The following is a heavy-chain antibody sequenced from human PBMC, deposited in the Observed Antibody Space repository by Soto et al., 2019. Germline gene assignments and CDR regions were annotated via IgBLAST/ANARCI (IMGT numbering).Heavy chain of an antibody. CDR2: ISSSSSTI. V-gene: IGHV3-48*01. J-gene: IGHJ4*02. Sequence: GGSLRLSCAASGFTFSSYSMNWVRQAPGKGLEWVSYISSSSSTIYYADSVKGRFTISRDNAKNSRYLQMNSLRAEDTAVYYCARDKSAVIAAAGTNDYWGQGTLVTVSS. CDR3: ARDKSAVIAAAGTNDY. CDR1: GFTFSSYS. D-gene: IGHD6-13*01.